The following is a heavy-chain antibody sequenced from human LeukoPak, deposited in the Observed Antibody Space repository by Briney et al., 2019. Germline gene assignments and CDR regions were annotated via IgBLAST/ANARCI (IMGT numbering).Heavy chain of an antibody. CDR3: ERNRGGDYFDY. D-gene: IGHD2/OR15-2a*01. CDR1: GDSISSYY. CDR2: IYDSGST. Sequence: PSETLSLTCTVSGDSISSYYWSWIRQPPGKGLEWIGYIYDSGSTNYNPSLKSRFTISVDTSKNQFSMKLSSVTAADTAVYYCERNRGGDYFDYWGQGTLVPVSS. J-gene: IGHJ4*02. V-gene: IGHV4-59*01.